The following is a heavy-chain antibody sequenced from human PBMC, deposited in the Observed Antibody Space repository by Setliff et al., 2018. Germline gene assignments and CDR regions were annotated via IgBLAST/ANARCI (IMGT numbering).Heavy chain of an antibody. CDR2: IYHGGNI. D-gene: IGHD5-12*01. J-gene: IGHJ4*02. CDR1: SYSISGGYY. Sequence: SETLSLTCDVSSYSISGGYYWGWIRQAPGKGLEFIGSIYHGGNIVYNPSLKSRVTISADTSKNQFSLTLTSVTAADTAVYYCARAPPPWLQSLGGDYWGQGTLVTVS. V-gene: IGHV4-38-2*01. CDR3: ARAPPPWLQSLGGDY.